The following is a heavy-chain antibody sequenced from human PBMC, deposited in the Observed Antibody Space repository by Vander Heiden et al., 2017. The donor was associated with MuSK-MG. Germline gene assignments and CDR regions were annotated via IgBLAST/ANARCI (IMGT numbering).Heavy chain of an antibody. CDR2: INHSGST. V-gene: IGHV4-34*01. J-gene: IGHJ6*03. D-gene: IGHD2-15*01. CDR1: GGSFSGYY. Sequence: QVQLQQWGAGLLKPSETLSLTCAVYGGSFSGYYWSWIRQPPGKGLEWIGEINHSGSTNYHPSLKSRVTISVDTSKNQFSLKLSSVTAADTAVYYCARGGYCSGGSCYSRNRNYYYYYMDVWGKGTTVTVSS. CDR3: ARGGYCSGGSCYSRNRNYYYYYMDV.